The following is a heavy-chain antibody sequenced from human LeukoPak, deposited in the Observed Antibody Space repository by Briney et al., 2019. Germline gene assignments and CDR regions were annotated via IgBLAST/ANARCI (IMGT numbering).Heavy chain of an antibody. Sequence: PGRSPRLSCAASGFTFSSYAMHWVRQAPGKGLEWVAVISYDGSNKYYADSMKGRFTISRDNSKNTLYLQMNSLRAEDTAMYYCARDPVAAAQRGYFDYWGQGTLVTVSS. CDR3: ARDPVAAAQRGYFDY. CDR1: GFTFSSYA. J-gene: IGHJ4*02. V-gene: IGHV3-30*04. CDR2: ISYDGSNK. D-gene: IGHD6-13*01.